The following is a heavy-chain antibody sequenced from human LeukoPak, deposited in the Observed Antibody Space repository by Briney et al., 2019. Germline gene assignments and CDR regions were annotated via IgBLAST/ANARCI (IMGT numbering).Heavy chain of an antibody. V-gene: IGHV3-11*06. D-gene: IGHD4/OR15-4a*01. CDR3: ARDEANLDY. Sequence: WVSYISSSSSYTNYADSVKGRFTISRDNAKNSLYLQMNSLRAEDTAVYYCARDEANLDYWGQATLVTVSS. J-gene: IGHJ4*02. CDR2: ISSSSSYT.